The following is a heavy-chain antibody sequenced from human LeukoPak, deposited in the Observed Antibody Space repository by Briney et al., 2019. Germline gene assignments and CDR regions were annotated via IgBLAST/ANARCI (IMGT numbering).Heavy chain of an antibody. V-gene: IGHV1-8*01. Sequence: ASVKVSCKASGYIVTSYDINWVRQATGQGLEWMGWMNPNSGNAAYAQKFQGRVTMTRNTSISTAYMELSGLRSEDTAVYYCARGFRRDYRNFDFERYFDYWGQGTLVTVSS. CDR3: ARGFRRDYRNFDFERYFDY. CDR2: MNPNSGNA. D-gene: IGHD3-9*01. CDR1: GYIVTSYD. J-gene: IGHJ4*02.